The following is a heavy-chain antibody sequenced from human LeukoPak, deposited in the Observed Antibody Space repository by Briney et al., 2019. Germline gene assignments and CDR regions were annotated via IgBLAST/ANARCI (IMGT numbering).Heavy chain of an antibody. CDR1: GGSISSYY. V-gene: IGHV4-39*01. CDR3: GRDVGYSSAFDP. J-gene: IGHJ5*02. Sequence: PSETLSLTCTVSGGSISSYYWGWIRQPPGKGLEWIGSIYYSGSTYYNPSLKSRVTISVDTSKNQFSLKLSSVTAADTAVYYCGRDVGYSSAFDPWGQGTLVTVSS. D-gene: IGHD6-19*01. CDR2: IYYSGST.